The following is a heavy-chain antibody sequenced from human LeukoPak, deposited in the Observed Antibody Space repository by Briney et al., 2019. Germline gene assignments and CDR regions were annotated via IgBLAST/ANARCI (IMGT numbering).Heavy chain of an antibody. J-gene: IGHJ4*02. V-gene: IGHV3-64D*06. D-gene: IGHD3-9*01. CDR1: GFTFSNHF. Sequence: GESLRLSCSTSGFTFSNHFMHWVRQAPGKGLEYVSSIGPNGASTLYADSVKGRFTISRDNSKNALYLQLTSLRLEDTALYCCVKDLTGTWSFDYWGQGTLVTVSS. CDR2: IGPNGAST. CDR3: VKDLTGTWSFDY.